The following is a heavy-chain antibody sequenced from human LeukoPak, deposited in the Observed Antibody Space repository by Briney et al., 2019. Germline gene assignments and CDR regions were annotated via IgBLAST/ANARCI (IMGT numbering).Heavy chain of an antibody. V-gene: IGHV1-69*05. Sequence: SVKVSCKASGGTFSSYAISWVRQAPGQGLEWMGGIIPIFGTANYAQKFQGRVTITTDESTSTAYMELSSLRSEDTAVYYCARGGDSSGYYYEGDYFDCWGQGTLVTVSS. J-gene: IGHJ4*02. D-gene: IGHD3-22*01. CDR3: ARGGDSSGYYYEGDYFDC. CDR1: GGTFSSYA. CDR2: IIPIFGTA.